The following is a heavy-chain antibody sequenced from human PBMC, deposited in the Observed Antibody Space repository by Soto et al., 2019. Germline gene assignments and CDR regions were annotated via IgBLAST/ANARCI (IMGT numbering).Heavy chain of an antibody. CDR2: ISGSGGST. Sequence: GGSLRLSCAASGFTFSSYAMSWVRQAPGKGLEWVSAISGSGGSTYYADSVKGRFTISRDNSKNTLYLQMNSLRAEDTAVYYCAKVQDIVLMVYAPIDYWGQGTLVTVSS. CDR3: AKVQDIVLMVYAPIDY. J-gene: IGHJ4*02. CDR1: GFTFSSYA. V-gene: IGHV3-23*01. D-gene: IGHD2-8*01.